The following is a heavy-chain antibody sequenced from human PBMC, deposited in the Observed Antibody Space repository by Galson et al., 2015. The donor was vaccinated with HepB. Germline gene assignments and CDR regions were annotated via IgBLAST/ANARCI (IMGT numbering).Heavy chain of an antibody. D-gene: IGHD3-22*01. J-gene: IGHJ4*02. CDR2: ISYDGGNK. V-gene: IGHV3-30-3*01. CDR1: GFTFSSYA. Sequence: SLRLSCAASGFTFSSYAMHWVRQTPGKGLEWVAVISYDGGNKYYADSVKGRFTISRDNSKNTLYLQMNSLRAEDTAVYYCARDVDDSSGYYQYYFDYWCQGTLVTVSS. CDR3: ARDVDDSSGYYQYYFDY.